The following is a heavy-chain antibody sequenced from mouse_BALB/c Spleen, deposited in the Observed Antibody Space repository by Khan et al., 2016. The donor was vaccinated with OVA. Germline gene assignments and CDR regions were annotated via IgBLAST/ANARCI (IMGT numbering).Heavy chain of an antibody. CDR1: GYSITSDYA. D-gene: IGHD1-1*01. CDR2: ISYSGNT. CDR3: ARVYGGDFDY. V-gene: IGHV3-2*02. J-gene: IGHJ2*01. Sequence: EVQLQESGPGLVKPSQSLSLTCTVTGYSITSDYAWNWIRQFPGNKLEWMGFISYSGNTKYNPSLKSRFSITRDTSKNQFFLHLNSVTIEDTATYYGARVYGGDFDYWGQGTTLTVSS.